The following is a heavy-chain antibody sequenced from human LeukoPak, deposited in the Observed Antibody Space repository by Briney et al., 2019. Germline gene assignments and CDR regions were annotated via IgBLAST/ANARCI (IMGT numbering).Heavy chain of an antibody. Sequence: GRSLRLSCAASGFTFDDYAMHWVRQAPGKGLDWVSGISWNSGSIGYADSVRGRFTISRDNAKNSLYLQMNSLRPEDTALYYCAKDIYSGNWYYFDSWGQGTLVTVSS. D-gene: IGHD6-13*01. J-gene: IGHJ4*02. CDR2: ISWNSGSI. CDR3: AKDIYSGNWYYFDS. V-gene: IGHV3-9*01. CDR1: GFTFDDYA.